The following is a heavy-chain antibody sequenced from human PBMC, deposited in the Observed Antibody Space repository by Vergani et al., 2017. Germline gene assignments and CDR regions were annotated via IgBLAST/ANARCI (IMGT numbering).Heavy chain of an antibody. Sequence: EVQLVETGGGLIQPGGSLRLSCAASGFTVSSNYMSWVRQAPGKGLEWVSVIYSGGSTYYADSVKGRFTISRDNSKNTLYLQMKSLRAEDTAVYYCARAQAGEYDILTGETPYYYYGMDVWGQGTTVTVSS. CDR1: GFTVSSNY. D-gene: IGHD3-9*01. V-gene: IGHV3-53*02. CDR2: IYSGGST. CDR3: ARAQAGEYDILTGETPYYYYGMDV. J-gene: IGHJ6*02.